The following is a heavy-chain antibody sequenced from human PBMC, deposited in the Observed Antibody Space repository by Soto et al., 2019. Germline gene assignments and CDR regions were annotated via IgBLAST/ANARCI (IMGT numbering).Heavy chain of an antibody. CDR3: ARGLAGHPSYSYYGMDV. CDR1: GGSISSGGYS. J-gene: IGHJ6*02. CDR2: IYHSGTT. V-gene: IGHV4-30-2*01. Sequence: QLQLQESGSGLVKPSQTLSLTCAVSGGSISSGGYSWSWIRQPPGKGLEWIGYIYHSGTTYYNPSLKSRVTISVDRSKNQFSLKLSSVTAADTAVYYCARGLAGHPSYSYYGMDVWGQGTTVTVSS. D-gene: IGHD3-9*01.